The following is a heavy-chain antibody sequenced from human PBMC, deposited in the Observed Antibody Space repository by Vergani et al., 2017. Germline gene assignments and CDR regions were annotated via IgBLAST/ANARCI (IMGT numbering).Heavy chain of an antibody. D-gene: IGHD2-15*01. Sequence: VRLVESGGGLVQPGGSLRLSCATSGFTLSDYWIDWVRQAPGKGLEWIGEICHTEDTKYSPSLKSRVTVSVDESRNLFSLRLNSVTAADTAMYYCARDGSGGSPFAMDVWGQETTVTVSS. CDR3: ARDGSGGSPFAMDV. V-gene: IGHV4-4*02. J-gene: IGHJ6*02. CDR2: ICHTEDT. CDR1: GFTLSDYW.